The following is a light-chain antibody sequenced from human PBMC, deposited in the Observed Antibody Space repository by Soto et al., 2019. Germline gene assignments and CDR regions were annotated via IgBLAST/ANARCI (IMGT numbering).Light chain of an antibody. J-gene: IGKJ4*01. V-gene: IGKV1D-17*01. CDR2: AAS. CDR3: LQHNTYP. CDR1: QDITTN. Sequence: NIQMTQSPSAMSASVGDRVTITCRARQDITTNLAWFQQKPGKVPKLLIHAASSLQSGVPSRFGASGSGTEFTLTISSLQPEDFAAYSCLQHNTYPFGGGTQVDIK.